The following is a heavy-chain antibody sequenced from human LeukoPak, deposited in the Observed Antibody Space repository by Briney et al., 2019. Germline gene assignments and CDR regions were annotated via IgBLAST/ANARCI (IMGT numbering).Heavy chain of an antibody. V-gene: IGHV5-10-1*01. CDR1: GYTFTTFW. D-gene: IGHD2-2*01. J-gene: IGHJ3*02. CDR3: ARISKVPDAQRYSFDI. CDR2: FDPGNSYT. Sequence: GESLKISCQGSGYTFTTFWINWVRQLPGRGLEWVVRFDPGNSYTNYSPSFQGHVAISFDKSIITAYLQWSGLRASDTAMYYCARISKVPDAQRYSFDIWGQGTMVTVSS.